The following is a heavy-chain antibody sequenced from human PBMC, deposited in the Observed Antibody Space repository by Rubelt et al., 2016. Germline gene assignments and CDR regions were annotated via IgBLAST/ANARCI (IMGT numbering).Heavy chain of an antibody. CDR3: ARRDGYNWDDAFDI. CDR2: INPNSGGT. Sequence: QVQLVQSGAEVKKPGASVKVSCKASGYTFTGYYMHWVRQAPGQGLEWMGWINPNSGGTNYAQKFQGRVTMNTDTSTSTAYLELRSLRSDDTAVYYCARRDGYNWDDAFDIWGQGTMVTVSS. V-gene: IGHV1-2*02. CDR1: GYTFTGYY. J-gene: IGHJ3*02. D-gene: IGHD5-24*01.